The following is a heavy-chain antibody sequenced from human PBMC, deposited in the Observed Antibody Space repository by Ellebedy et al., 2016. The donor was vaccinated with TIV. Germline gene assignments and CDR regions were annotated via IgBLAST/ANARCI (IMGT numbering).Heavy chain of an antibody. J-gene: IGHJ6*02. Sequence: SVKVSXXASGYTFTSYAISWVRQAPGQGLEWMGGIIPIFGTANYAQKFQGRVTITADESTSTAYMELSSLRSEDTAVYYCAREKITIFGVVPYVGGMDVWGQGTTVTVSS. CDR1: GYTFTSYA. D-gene: IGHD3-3*01. CDR2: IIPIFGTA. V-gene: IGHV1-69*13. CDR3: AREKITIFGVVPYVGGMDV.